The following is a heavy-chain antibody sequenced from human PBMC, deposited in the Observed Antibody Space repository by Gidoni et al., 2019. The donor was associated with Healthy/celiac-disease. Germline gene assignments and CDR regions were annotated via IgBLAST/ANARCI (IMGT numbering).Heavy chain of an antibody. CDR3: ARGRSPELERNYYYYMDV. Sequence: QVQLQQGGAGLLKPSETLSRTCAGYGGSVSGYYWSWIRQPPGKRLEWIGELNHCGSTNYTPSLKSRVTISVDTSKTQFSLKLSAVTAADPAVYYCARGRSPELERNYYYYMDVWGKGTTVTVSS. V-gene: IGHV4-34*01. CDR1: GGSVSGYY. J-gene: IGHJ6*03. CDR2: LNHCGST. D-gene: IGHD1-1*01.